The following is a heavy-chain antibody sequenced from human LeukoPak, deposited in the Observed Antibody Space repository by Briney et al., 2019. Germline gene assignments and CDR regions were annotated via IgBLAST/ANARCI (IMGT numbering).Heavy chain of an antibody. J-gene: IGHJ3*02. Sequence: WASVKVSCKVSGYTLTGLSMHWVRQAPGKGLEWMGGIDGEDGETIYAQKFQGRVTMTEDTSTDTAYMELSSLRSEDTAVYYCATRSDCSSTSCYTSAFDIWGQGTMATVSS. CDR2: IDGEDGET. V-gene: IGHV1-24*01. D-gene: IGHD2-2*02. CDR3: ATRSDCSSTSCYTSAFDI. CDR1: GYTLTGLS.